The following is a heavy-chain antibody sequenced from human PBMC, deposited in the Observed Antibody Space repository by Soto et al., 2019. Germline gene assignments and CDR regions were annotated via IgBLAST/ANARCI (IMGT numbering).Heavy chain of an antibody. CDR1: GFTFSSYW. J-gene: IGHJ6*03. CDR2: INSDGSST. V-gene: IGHV3-74*01. Sequence: GGSLRLSCAASGFTFSSYWMHWVRQAPGKGLVWVSRINSDGSSTSYADSVKGRFTISRDNAKNTLYLQMNSLRAEDTAVYYCARVRRYYYYYYYMDVWGKGTTVTVSS. D-gene: IGHD4-17*01. CDR3: ARVRRYYYYYYYMDV.